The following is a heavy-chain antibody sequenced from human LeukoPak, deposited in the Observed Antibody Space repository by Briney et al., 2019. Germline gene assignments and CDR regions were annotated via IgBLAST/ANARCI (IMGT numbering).Heavy chain of an antibody. J-gene: IGHJ4*02. CDR1: GGTFSSYA. CDR3: ARDYERGVY. D-gene: IGHD5-12*01. V-gene: IGHV1-69*04. Sequence: SVKVSCKASGGTFSSYAISWVRQAPGQGLEWMGRIIPILGIANYAQMFQGRVTITADKSTSTAYMELSSLRSEDTAVYYCARDYERGVYWGQGTLVTVSS. CDR2: IIPILGIA.